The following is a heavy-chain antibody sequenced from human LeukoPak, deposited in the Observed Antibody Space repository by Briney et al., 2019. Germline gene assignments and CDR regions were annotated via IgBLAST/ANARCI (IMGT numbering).Heavy chain of an antibody. CDR1: GGSISGYT. CDR3: AKQGGARQDYYMDV. V-gene: IGHV1-69*08. D-gene: IGHD4/OR15-4a*01. Sequence: SVKVSCKASGGSISGYTITWVRQAPGGGLEWMGRIIPIFGTTSYAQDFQDGVTITADISSNTAYMEVNSLTSDDTAVYFCAKQGGARQDYYMDVWGNGTTVTVSS. CDR2: IIPIFGTT. J-gene: IGHJ6*03.